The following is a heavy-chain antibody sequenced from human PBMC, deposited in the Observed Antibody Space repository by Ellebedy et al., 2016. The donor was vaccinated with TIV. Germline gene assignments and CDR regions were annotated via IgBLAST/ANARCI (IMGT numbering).Heavy chain of an antibody. Sequence: MPSETLSLTCTVSGGSVSSGSYYWSWIRQPPGKGLEWIGYIYYNGSTNYNPSLKSRVTISVDTSKNQFSLKLSSVTAADTAVYYCARAPSRVTAIFTYWGQGTLVTVSS. CDR2: IYYNGST. V-gene: IGHV4-61*01. D-gene: IGHD2-21*02. CDR3: ARAPSRVTAIFTY. CDR1: GGSVSSGSYY. J-gene: IGHJ4*02.